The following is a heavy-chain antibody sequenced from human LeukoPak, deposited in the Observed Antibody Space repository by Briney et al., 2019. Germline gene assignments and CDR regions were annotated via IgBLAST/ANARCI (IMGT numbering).Heavy chain of an antibody. D-gene: IGHD3-10*01. Sequence: PSETLSLTCTVSGGSISSYYWSWIRQPPGKGLEWIGYIYYSGSTNYNPSLKSRVTISVDTSKNQFSLKLTSVTAADTAVYYCAREAVAGGSGSNYYYYGADVWGQGTTVTVSS. V-gene: IGHV4-59*01. CDR2: IYYSGST. CDR3: AREAVAGGSGSNYYYYGADV. CDR1: GGSISSYY. J-gene: IGHJ6*02.